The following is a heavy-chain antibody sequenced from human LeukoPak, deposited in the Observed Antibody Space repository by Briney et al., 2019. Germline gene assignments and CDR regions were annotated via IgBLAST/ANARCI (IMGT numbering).Heavy chain of an antibody. V-gene: IGHV1-18*04. CDR3: ARDGDRYCSGGSCYYYYYGMDV. Sequence: ASVTVSCKASGYTFTSYGISWVRQAPGQGLEWMGWISAYNGNTNYAQKLQGRVTMTTDTSTSTAYMELRSLRSDDTAVYYCARDGDRYCSGGSCYYYYYGMDVWGKGTTVTVSS. D-gene: IGHD2-15*01. CDR1: GYTFTSYG. CDR2: ISAYNGNT. J-gene: IGHJ6*04.